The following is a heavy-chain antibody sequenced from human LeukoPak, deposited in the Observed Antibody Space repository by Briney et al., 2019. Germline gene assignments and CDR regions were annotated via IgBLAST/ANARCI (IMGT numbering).Heavy chain of an antibody. D-gene: IGHD2-15*01. CDR1: VGTFSSYG. V-gene: IGHV1-69*13. Sequence: GASVNVSCKASVGTFSSYGISCVRHATRQALEWRGGIIPIFGTANYAQKIQGRVTITADESTSTAYMELSSLRSEDTAVYYCARDPRYCSGGSCYSPYYYGMDVWGQGTTVTVSS. CDR3: ARDPRYCSGGSCYSPYYYGMDV. J-gene: IGHJ6*02. CDR2: IIPIFGTA.